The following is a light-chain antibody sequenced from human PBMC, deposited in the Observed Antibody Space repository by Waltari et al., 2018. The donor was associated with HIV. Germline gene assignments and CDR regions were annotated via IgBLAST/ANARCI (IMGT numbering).Light chain of an antibody. CDR3: CSYAGSSIFFV. Sequence: QSALTQPASVSGSPGQSITISCTGTSSDVGSYTLVSWYQQHPGKAPKLIIYEDNKRPSGVSNRFSGSKSGNTASLTISGLQAEDEADYYCCSYAGSSIFFVFGTGTEVTVL. CDR1: SSDVGSYTL. J-gene: IGLJ1*01. CDR2: EDN. V-gene: IGLV2-23*01.